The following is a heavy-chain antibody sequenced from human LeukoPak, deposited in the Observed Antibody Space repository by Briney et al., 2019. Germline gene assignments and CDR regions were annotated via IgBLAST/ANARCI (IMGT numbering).Heavy chain of an antibody. CDR1: GFTFSSYA. CDR2: ISYDGSNK. D-gene: IGHD3-9*01. V-gene: IGHV3-30-3*01. CDR3: ARELSYDNGGGAFDI. Sequence: GGSLRLSCAASGFTFSSYAMHWVRQAPGKGLEWVAVISYDGSNKYYADSVKGRFTISRDNSKNTLYLQMNSLRAEDTAVYYCARELSYDNGGGAFDIWGQGTMVTVSS. J-gene: IGHJ3*02.